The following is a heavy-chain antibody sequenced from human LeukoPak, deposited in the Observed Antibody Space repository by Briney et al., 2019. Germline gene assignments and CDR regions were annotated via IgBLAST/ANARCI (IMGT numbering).Heavy chain of an antibody. V-gene: IGHV3-23*01. CDR2: ISGGGST. Sequence: GGSLRLSYAASGFTFSSYAMSWVRQAPGKGLEWVSGISGGGSTYYADSVKGRFTISRDNSEDTLYLQMSSLRAEDTAVYYCAKDLYSGSHAECFQHWGQGTLATVSS. CDR1: GFTFSSYA. J-gene: IGHJ1*01. CDR3: AKDLYSGSHAECFQH. D-gene: IGHD1-26*01.